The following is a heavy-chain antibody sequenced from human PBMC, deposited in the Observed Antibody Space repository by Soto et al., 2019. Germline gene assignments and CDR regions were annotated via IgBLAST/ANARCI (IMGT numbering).Heavy chain of an antibody. Sequence: SQTLSLTCAISGDSVSSNSAAWNWIRRSPSRGLEWLGRTYYRSKWYNEYAVSVKSRIAINPDTSKNQFSLQLNSVTPEDTAVYYCARTSGHFDSWGQVTLVTVSS. V-gene: IGHV6-1*01. J-gene: IGHJ4*02. D-gene: IGHD6-19*01. CDR3: ARTSGHFDS. CDR1: GDSVSSNSAA. CDR2: TYYRSKWYN.